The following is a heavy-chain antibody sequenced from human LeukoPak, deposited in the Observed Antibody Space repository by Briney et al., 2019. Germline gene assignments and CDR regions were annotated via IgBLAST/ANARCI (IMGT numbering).Heavy chain of an antibody. CDR1: GFTFSSYA. CDR3: SKSWVVVVIKTNFDY. CDR2: ISGSGGST. V-gene: IGHV3-23*01. Sequence: GGSLRLSCAASGFTFSSYAMSWVRQAPGKGLEWVSAISGSGGSTYYADSVKGRFTISRDNSKNTLYLQMNSLRAEDTAVYYCSKSWVVVVIKTNFDYWGQGTLVTVSS. D-gene: IGHD3-22*01. J-gene: IGHJ4*02.